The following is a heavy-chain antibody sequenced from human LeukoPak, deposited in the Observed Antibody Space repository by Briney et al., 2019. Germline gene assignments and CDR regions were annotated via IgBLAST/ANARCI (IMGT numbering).Heavy chain of an antibody. J-gene: IGHJ2*01. V-gene: IGHV1-24*01. Sequence: ASVKVSCKVSGYTLTELSMHWVRQAPGKGLEWMGGFDPEDGETIYAQKFQGRVTMTEDTSTDTAYMELSSLRSEDTAVYYCATLVTGDSHLYFDLWGRGTLVTVSS. CDR2: FDPEDGET. D-gene: IGHD7-27*01. CDR1: GYTLTELS. CDR3: ATLVTGDSHLYFDL.